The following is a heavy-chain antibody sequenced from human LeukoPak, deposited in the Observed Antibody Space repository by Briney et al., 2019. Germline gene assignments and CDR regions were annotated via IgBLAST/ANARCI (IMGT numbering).Heavy chain of an antibody. Sequence: KFGESLKISCKGSGYSFTSYWIGWVRQMPGKGLEWMGIIYPGDSDTRYSPTFQGQVTISANKSISTAYLQWSSLKASDTAMYYCARGKNSNWNDLLWAFDIWGQGTMVTVSS. J-gene: IGHJ3*02. V-gene: IGHV5-51*01. CDR1: GYSFTSYW. D-gene: IGHD1-20*01. CDR2: IYPGDSDT. CDR3: ARGKNSNWNDLLWAFDI.